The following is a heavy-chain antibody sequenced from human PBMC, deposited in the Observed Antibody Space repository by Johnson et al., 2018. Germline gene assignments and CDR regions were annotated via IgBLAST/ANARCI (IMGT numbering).Heavy chain of an antibody. CDR2: IYPGDSET. Sequence: VQLVQSGAEVKKPGESLKISCQGSGYSFTSYWIAWVRPMPGNGLEWMGVIYPGDSETRYSPSFQGQVTISADKSITAAYLQWSSLKAPDTAMYYCARADSEGAFDIWGQGTMVTVSP. D-gene: IGHD2-21*01. CDR3: ARADSEGAFDI. J-gene: IGHJ3*02. CDR1: GYSFTSYW. V-gene: IGHV5-51*03.